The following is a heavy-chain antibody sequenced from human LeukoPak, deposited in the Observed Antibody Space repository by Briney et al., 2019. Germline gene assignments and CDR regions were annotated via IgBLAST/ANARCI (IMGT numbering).Heavy chain of an antibody. J-gene: IGHJ4*02. D-gene: IGHD4-23*01. CDR2: ISVNGGTT. CDR1: GFIFSNYA. Sequence: GGTLRLSSVAPGFIFSNYAMSWVRQAPGMGLEWVSSISVNGGTTYYADSVKGRFTISRDSSKNTLYLQMNSLRAEDTAVYYCVKGGGNVRRYFEYWGQGTLVTVSS. V-gene: IGHV3-23*01. CDR3: VKGGGNVRRYFEY.